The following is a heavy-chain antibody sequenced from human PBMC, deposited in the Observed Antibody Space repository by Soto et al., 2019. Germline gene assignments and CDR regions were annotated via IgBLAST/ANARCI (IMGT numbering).Heavy chain of an antibody. D-gene: IGHD4-17*01. CDR2: INPSGST. CDR1: GGSFSGYY. V-gene: IGHV4-34*01. CDR3: ARGRDGGAAN. Sequence: QVQLQQWGAGLLKPSETLSLTCAVYGGSFSGYYWSWIRQPPGKGLEWIGEINPSGSTNYTPSLKGRVTMSGDTPKNQFSLKLTSVTAADTAVCYCARGRDGGAANWGQGTLVTVSS. J-gene: IGHJ4*02.